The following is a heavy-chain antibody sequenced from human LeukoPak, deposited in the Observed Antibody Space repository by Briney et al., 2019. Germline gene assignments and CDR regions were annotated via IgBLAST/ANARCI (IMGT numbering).Heavy chain of an antibody. CDR1: GGSISNYF. J-gene: IGHJ4*02. CDR3: ARERFGGSTFIDS. V-gene: IGHV4-4*07. CDR2: IYSSGRT. D-gene: IGHD2/OR15-2a*01. Sequence: SETLSLTCTVSGGSISNYFWTWIRQPAGKGLEWIGRIYSSGRTNYNPSLKSRVIMSVDTSKSHFSLKLNSVTAADTAVYYCARERFGGSTFIDSWGQGTLVTVSS.